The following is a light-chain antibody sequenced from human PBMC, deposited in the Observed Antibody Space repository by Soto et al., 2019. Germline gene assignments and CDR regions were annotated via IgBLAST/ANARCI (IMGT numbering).Light chain of an antibody. CDR2: EVS. CDR1: SSDVGGYIY. CDR3: SSYSTSSTPYV. J-gene: IGLJ1*01. V-gene: IGLV2-14*01. Sequence: QSVLTQPASVSGSPGQSITISCTGTSSDVGGYIYVSWYQQHPGKAPKLMIFEVSNRPSGVSNRFTGSKSGNTASLTISGLQAEDEANYLCSSYSTSSTPYVFGTGTKVTVL.